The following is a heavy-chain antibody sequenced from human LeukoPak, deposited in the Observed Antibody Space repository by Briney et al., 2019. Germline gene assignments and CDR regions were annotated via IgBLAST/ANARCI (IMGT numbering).Heavy chain of an antibody. CDR1: GYTFTGYY. CDR2: INPNSGGT. J-gene: IGHJ6*02. Sequence: ASVKVSCKASGYTFTGYYMHWVRQAPGQGLEWMGWINPNSGGTNYAQKFQGWVTMTRDTSISTAYMELSRLRSDDTAVYYCARDTQRYGSSLYYYGMDVWGQGTTVTVSS. V-gene: IGHV1-2*04. D-gene: IGHD6-13*01. CDR3: ARDTQRYGSSLYYYGMDV.